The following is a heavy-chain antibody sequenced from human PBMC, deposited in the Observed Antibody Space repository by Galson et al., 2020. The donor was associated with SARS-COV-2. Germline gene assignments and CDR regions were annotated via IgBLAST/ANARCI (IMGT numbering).Heavy chain of an antibody. Sequence: SVKVSCKASGGPFSSYSISWVRQAPGQGPEWMGGFIPMFGTANYAQKFQGRVTITADESTSTAYMEVSSLRSEDTAVYYCARGHANAWAFDYWGQGTLVTVSS. CDR1: GGPFSSYS. D-gene: IGHD2-2*01. J-gene: IGHJ4*02. V-gene: IGHV1-69*13. CDR2: FIPMFGTA. CDR3: ARGHANAWAFDY.